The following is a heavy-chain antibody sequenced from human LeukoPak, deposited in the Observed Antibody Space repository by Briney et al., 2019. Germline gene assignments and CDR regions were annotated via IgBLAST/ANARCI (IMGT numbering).Heavy chain of an antibody. J-gene: IGHJ3*02. Sequence: GGSLRLSCAASGFTFSSYGMHWVRQAPGKGLEWAAVIWYDGSNTYYADSVKVRSTISRDNSENTLYLQMNSLRAEDTAVYYCAKELAYDFWSGYYIGNAFDIWGEGTMVTVSS. V-gene: IGHV3-33*06. D-gene: IGHD3-3*01. CDR1: GFTFSSYG. CDR2: IWYDGSNT. CDR3: AKELAYDFWSGYYIGNAFDI.